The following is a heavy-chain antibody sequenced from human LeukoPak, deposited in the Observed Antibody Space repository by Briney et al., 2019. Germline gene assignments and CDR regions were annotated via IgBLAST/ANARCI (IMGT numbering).Heavy chain of an antibody. CDR2: IGTAGDT. V-gene: IGHV3-13*01. CDR3: VRANGDPRGYYMDV. J-gene: IGHJ6*03. D-gene: IGHD4-17*01. CDR1: GFSFSIYD. Sequence: QAGGSLRLSCAASGFSFSIYDMHWVRQATGKGLEGVSGIGTAGDTYYSDSVKGRLTISRENALTSLYLQMNSLRAGDTAVYYCVRANGDPRGYYMDVWGKGTTVIISS.